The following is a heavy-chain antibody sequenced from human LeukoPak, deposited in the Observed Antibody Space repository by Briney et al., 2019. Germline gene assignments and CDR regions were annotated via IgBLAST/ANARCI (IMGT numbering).Heavy chain of an antibody. CDR3: ARHSYGDVYYLDF. Sequence: SETLSLTCSVSGGSVSDYYWSWIRQSPGKGLEWIGYFYSGSSRFNPSLKSRVDISVDTSNDQFSLKLTSVTAADTAVYYCARHSYGDVYYLDFWGQGTLVTVSS. J-gene: IGHJ4*02. V-gene: IGHV4-59*08. D-gene: IGHD4-17*01. CDR1: GGSVSDYY. CDR2: FYSGSS.